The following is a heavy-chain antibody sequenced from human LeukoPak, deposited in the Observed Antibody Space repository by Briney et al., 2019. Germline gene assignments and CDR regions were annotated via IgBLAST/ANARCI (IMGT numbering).Heavy chain of an antibody. CDR2: INHSGST. D-gene: IGHD1-20*01. CDR3: ARQYNWAMIDY. J-gene: IGHJ4*02. V-gene: IGHV4-34*01. CDR1: GGSFSGYY. Sequence: KSSETLSLTCAVYGGSFSGYYWSWIRQPPGKGLEWIGEINHSGSTNYNPSLKSRVTISVDTSKNQFSLKLSSVTAADTAVYYCARQYNWAMIDYWGQGTLVTVSS.